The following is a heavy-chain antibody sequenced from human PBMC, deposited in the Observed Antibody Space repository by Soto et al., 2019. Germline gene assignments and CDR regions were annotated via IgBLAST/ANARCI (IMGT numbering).Heavy chain of an antibody. V-gene: IGHV3-74*01. CDR3: ARGGAMGVDY. J-gene: IGHJ4*02. D-gene: IGHD1-26*01. CDR1: GFTFNTHW. CDR2: IYFDGITT. Sequence: EVQLVESGGGVVQPGGSLRLSCTASGFTFNTHWMHWVRQAPGKGLVLVSRIYFDGITTNYADSVKGRLTVSRDNAKNTVYLHVNTLRDADTAVYYCARGGAMGVDYWGQGTLVTVSS.